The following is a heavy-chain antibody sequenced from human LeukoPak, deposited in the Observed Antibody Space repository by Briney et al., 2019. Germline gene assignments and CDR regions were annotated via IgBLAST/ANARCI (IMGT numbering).Heavy chain of an antibody. Sequence: GRSLRLSCAASGFTFSSYGMHWVRRAPGKGLEWVAVISYDGSNEYYADSVKGRFTISRDNSKNTLYLQMNSLRAEDTAVYYCARDIPTYYDFWSGSTDYWGQGTLVTVSS. CDR2: ISYDGSNE. J-gene: IGHJ4*02. CDR3: ARDIPTYYDFWSGSTDY. CDR1: GFTFSSYG. V-gene: IGHV3-30*03. D-gene: IGHD3-3*01.